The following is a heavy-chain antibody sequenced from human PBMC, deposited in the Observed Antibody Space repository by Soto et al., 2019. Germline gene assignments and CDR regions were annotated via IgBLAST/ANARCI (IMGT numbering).Heavy chain of an antibody. CDR1: GFTFSSYW. V-gene: IGHV3-7*03. D-gene: IGHD3-10*01. Sequence: QPGGSLRLSCAASGFTFSSYWMSWVRQAPGKGLEWVANIKQDGSEKYYVDSVRGRFTISRDNAKNSLYLQMNSLRAEDTAVYYCARSHAMVRGPTPPDYWGQGTLVTVSS. CDR2: IKQDGSEK. CDR3: ARSHAMVRGPTPPDY. J-gene: IGHJ4*02.